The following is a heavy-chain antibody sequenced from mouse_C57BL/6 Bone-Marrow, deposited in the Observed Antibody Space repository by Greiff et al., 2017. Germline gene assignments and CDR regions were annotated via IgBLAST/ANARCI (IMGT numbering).Heavy chain of an antibody. D-gene: IGHD1-1*01. V-gene: IGHV1-80*01. Sequence: QVQLQQSGAELVKPGASVKISCKASGYAFSSYWMNWVKQRPGKGLEWIGQIYPGDGDTNYNGKFKGKATLTADKSSSTAYMQLSSLTSEDSAVYFCARSRCSSPYVDVWGTGTTVTVSS. CDR2: IYPGDGDT. CDR3: ARSRCSSPYVDV. J-gene: IGHJ1*03. CDR1: GYAFSSYW.